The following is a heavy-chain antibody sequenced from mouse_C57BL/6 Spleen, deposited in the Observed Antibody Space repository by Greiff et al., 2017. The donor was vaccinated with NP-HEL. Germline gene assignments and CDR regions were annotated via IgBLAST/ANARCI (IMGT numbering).Heavy chain of an antibody. CDR1: GYTFTSYW. CDR3: ARGLWLYFDV. CDR2: IDPSDSYT. Sequence: VQLQQPGAELVMPGASVKLSCKASGYTFTSYWMHWVKQRPGQGLEWIGEIDPSDSYTNYNQKFKGKSTLTVDKSSSTAYMQLSSLTSEDSAVYYCARGLWLYFDVWGTGTTVTVSS. V-gene: IGHV1-69*01. D-gene: IGHD1-1*02. J-gene: IGHJ1*03.